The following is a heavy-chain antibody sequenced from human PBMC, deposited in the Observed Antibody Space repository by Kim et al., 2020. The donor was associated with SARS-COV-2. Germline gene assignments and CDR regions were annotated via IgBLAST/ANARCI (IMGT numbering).Heavy chain of an antibody. Sequence: TFYAEPRKGRLTISKDNSKNTLYLQINSPRAEDTAVYYCATTTSGWIFDYWGQGTMVTVSS. V-gene: IGHV3-23*03. CDR3: ATTTSGWIFDY. D-gene: IGHD6-19*01. CDR2: T. J-gene: IGHJ4*02.